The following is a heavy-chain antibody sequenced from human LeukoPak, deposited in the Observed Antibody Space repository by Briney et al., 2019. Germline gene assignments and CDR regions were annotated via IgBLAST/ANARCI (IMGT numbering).Heavy chain of an antibody. CDR1: GGSISSSNW. V-gene: IGHV4-4*02. J-gene: IGHJ4*02. D-gene: IGHD3-3*01. Sequence: SETLSLTCAVSGGSISSSNWWSWVRQPPGKGLEWIGEIYHSGSTNYNPSLKSRVTISVDTSKNQFSLKPSSVTAADTAVYYCARHVVPYYDFWSGYSDYWGQGTLVTVSS. CDR3: ARHVVPYYDFWSGYSDY. CDR2: IYHSGST.